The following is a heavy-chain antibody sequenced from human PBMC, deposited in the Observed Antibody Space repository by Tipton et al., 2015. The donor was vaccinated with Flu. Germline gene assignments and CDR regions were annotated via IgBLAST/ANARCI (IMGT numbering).Heavy chain of an antibody. J-gene: IGHJ4*02. CDR3: ARARTEAGSSGYYRRLEY. V-gene: IGHV4-34*01. CDR2: INHSGST. CDR1: GGSFSGYY. D-gene: IGHD3-22*01. Sequence: LRPSCAVYGGSFSGYYWSWIRQPPGKGLEWIGEINHSGSTNYNPSLKSRVTISVDTSKNQFSLKLSSVTAADTAVYYCARARTEAGSSGYYRRLEYWGQGTLVTVSS.